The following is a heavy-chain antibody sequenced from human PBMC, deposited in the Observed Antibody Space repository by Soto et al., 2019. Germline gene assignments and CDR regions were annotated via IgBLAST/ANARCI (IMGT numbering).Heavy chain of an antibody. V-gene: IGHV1-18*01. CDR2: ISAHNGNT. Sequence: QVHLVQSGAEVKKPGASVKVSCQGSGYAFTTYGITWVRQAPGHGLEWMGWISAHNGNTNYAQKLQGRVTVTRDTSTSTAYMELRSLRYDDTAVYYCARGRYGDHWGQGALITVSS. D-gene: IGHD1-1*01. J-gene: IGHJ4*02. CDR1: GYAFTTYG. CDR3: ARGRYGDH.